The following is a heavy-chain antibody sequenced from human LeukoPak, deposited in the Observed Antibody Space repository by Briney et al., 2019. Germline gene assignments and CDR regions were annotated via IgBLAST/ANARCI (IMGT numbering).Heavy chain of an antibody. CDR2: IYYSGST. V-gene: IGHV4-39*01. J-gene: IGHJ4*02. CDR3: ARQDSSSSSSDY. D-gene: IGHD6-6*01. Sequence: SETLSLTCTVSGGSISSSSYYWGWIRQPPGKGLEWIGSIYYSGSTYYNPSLKSRVTISVDTSKNQFSLKLSSVTAADTAVYYCARQDSSSSSSDYWGQGTLVTVSS. CDR1: GGSISSSSYY.